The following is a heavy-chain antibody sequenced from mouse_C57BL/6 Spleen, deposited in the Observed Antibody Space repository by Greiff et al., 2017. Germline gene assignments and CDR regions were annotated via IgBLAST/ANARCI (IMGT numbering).Heavy chain of an antibody. D-gene: IGHD2-5*01. V-gene: IGHV5-17*01. J-gene: IGHJ3*01. CDR1: GFTFSDYG. Sequence: EVPLVESGGGLVKPGGSLKLSCAASGFTFSDYGMHWVRQAPEKGLEWVAYISSGSSTIYYADTVKGRFTISRDNAKNTLFLQMTSLRSEDTAMYYCASYSNYLFAYWGQGTLVTVSA. CDR2: ISSGSSTI. CDR3: ASYSNYLFAY.